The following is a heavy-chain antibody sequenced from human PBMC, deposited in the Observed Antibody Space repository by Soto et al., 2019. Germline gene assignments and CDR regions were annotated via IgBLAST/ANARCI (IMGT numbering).Heavy chain of an antibody. D-gene: IGHD3-10*01. Sequence: QVQLVESGGGVVQPGRSLRLSCAASGFIFSKYGMHWVRQAPGKGLEWVAVISYDGSNKYYVESVKGRFIISRDKSENTLYLQMNSLRAEDTALYYCAKDLGSGKPYYYYAMDVWGQGTTVTVSS. CDR1: GFIFSKYG. V-gene: IGHV3-30*18. J-gene: IGHJ6*02. CDR2: ISYDGSNK. CDR3: AKDLGSGKPYYYYAMDV.